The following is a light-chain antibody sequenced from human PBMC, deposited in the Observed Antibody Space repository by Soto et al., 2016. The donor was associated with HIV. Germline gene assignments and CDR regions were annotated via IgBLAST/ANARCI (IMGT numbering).Light chain of an antibody. CDR1: ALPKQY. Sequence: SYELTQPPSVSVSPGQTARITCSGGALPKQYSYWYQQKPGQAPVLIIFKDTERPSGIPERFSGSSSGTTVTLTISGVQAEDEADYYCQSADSSGTYVLFGGGTKLTVL. J-gene: IGLJ2*01. V-gene: IGLV3-25*03. CDR3: QSADSSGTYVL. CDR2: KDT.